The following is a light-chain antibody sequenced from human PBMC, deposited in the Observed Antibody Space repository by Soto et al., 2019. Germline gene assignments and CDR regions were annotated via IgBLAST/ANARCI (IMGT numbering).Light chain of an antibody. CDR3: ATWDDSLNGVV. J-gene: IGLJ2*01. Sequence: QSVLTQPPSASGTPGQRVTISCSGSSSNIGINTVNWYQHLPGTAPKLLIYSNNLRPSGVPDRFSGSKSGTSASLAISGLQSDDEADYYCATWDDSLNGVVFGGGTKVTVL. V-gene: IGLV1-44*01. CDR1: SSNIGINT. CDR2: SNN.